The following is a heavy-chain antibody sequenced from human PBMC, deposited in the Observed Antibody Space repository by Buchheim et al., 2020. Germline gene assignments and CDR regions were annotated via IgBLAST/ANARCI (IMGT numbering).Heavy chain of an antibody. CDR2: IIPIFGPA. Sequence: QVQLVQSGAEVKKPGSSVKVSCKASGGTFSSYAISWVRQAPGQGLEWMGGIIPIFGPANYAQNFQGRVTITADDSTSTASMELSSLRSEDTAVYYCARVRAGYCSSTSCYGARYYYYYMDVWGKGTT. CDR3: ARVRAGYCSSTSCYGARYYYYYMDV. CDR1: GGTFSSYA. V-gene: IGHV1-69*01. D-gene: IGHD2-2*01. J-gene: IGHJ6*03.